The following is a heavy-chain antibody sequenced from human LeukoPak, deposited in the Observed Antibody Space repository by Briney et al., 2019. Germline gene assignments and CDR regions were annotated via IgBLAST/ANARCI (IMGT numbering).Heavy chain of an antibody. Sequence: GGSLRLSCAASRFSFSKYAMSWVRQAPGKGLEWVSVVSVGGETTHYADAVKGRFTISRDNSKNTVYLQMNSLRGDDTPIYYCASHEAGGSSGTYLPLSVFDHWGQGTLVTVSS. D-gene: IGHD3-10*01. CDR1: RFSFSKYA. CDR3: ASHEAGGSSGTYLPLSVFDH. J-gene: IGHJ4*02. V-gene: IGHV3-23*01. CDR2: VSVGGETT.